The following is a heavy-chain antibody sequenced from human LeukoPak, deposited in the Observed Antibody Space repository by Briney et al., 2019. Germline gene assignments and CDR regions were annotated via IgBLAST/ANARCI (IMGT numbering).Heavy chain of an antibody. CDR1: GGSIINSNW. V-gene: IGHV4-4*02. CDR3: ASGIVEMATRYFHL. D-gene: IGHD5-24*01. CDR2: IDHIGGT. J-gene: IGHJ2*01. Sequence: SETLSLTCAVSGGSIINSNWWSWVGQPPGKGLEGIGEIDHIGGTSYNPSLRRRGTMSVETSQNQCSLSLSTVTAADTPLYYCASGIVEMATRYFHLWGRGPLATVST.